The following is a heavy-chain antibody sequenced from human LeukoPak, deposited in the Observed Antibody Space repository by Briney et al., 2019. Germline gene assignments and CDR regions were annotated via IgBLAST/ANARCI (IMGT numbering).Heavy chain of an antibody. CDR3: AKASWAARSPLDY. CDR1: GFTFSSYA. D-gene: IGHD6-6*01. CDR2: ISGSGGST. J-gene: IGHJ4*02. V-gene: IGHV3-23*01. Sequence: PGGSLRLSCAASGFTFSSYAMSWVRQAPGKGLEWVSAISGSGGSTCYADSVKGRFTISRDNSKNTLYLQMNSLRAEDTAVYYCAKASWAARSPLDYWGQGTLVTVSS.